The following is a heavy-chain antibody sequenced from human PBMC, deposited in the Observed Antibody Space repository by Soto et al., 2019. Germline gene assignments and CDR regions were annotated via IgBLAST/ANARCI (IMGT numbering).Heavy chain of an antibody. V-gene: IGHV3-15*01. CDR1: GFTFSNAW. D-gene: IGHD2-2*01. Sequence: GGSLRLSCAASGFTFSNAWMSWVRQAPGKGLEWVGRIKSKTDGGTTDYAAPVKGRFTISRDDSKNTLYLQMNSLKTEDTAVYYCTTDRYCSSTSCTNNWFDPWGQGTLVTVSS. CDR3: TTDRYCSSTSCTNNWFDP. J-gene: IGHJ5*02. CDR2: IKSKTDGGTT.